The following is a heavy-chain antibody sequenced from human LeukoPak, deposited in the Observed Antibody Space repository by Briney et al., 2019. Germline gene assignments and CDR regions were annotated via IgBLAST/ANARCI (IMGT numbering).Heavy chain of an antibody. CDR2: IYTSGST. D-gene: IGHD1-1*01. V-gene: IGHV4-61*02. J-gene: IGHJ6*03. Sequence: SETLSLTCTVSGGSISSGSYYWSWIRQPAGKGLEWIGRIYTSGSTNYNPSLKSRVTISVDTSKNQFSLKLSSVTAADTAVYYRARGSNWNGRLPSYYYYYMDVWGKGTTVTVSS. CDR1: GGSISSGSYY. CDR3: ARGSNWNGRLPSYYYYYMDV.